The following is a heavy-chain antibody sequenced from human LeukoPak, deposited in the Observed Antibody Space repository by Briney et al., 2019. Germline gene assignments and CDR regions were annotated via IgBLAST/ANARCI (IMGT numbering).Heavy chain of an antibody. CDR1: GYTFTSYS. CDR2: INPSGDST. Sequence: ASVKVSFKASGYTFTSYSMHWVRQAPGQGLEWMGIINPSGDSTTYAQEFQGRVTMTRDTSTSTVYMELSSLRSEDTAVYYCARGVLSPGGAVAGTRYFDYWGQGTLVTVSS. D-gene: IGHD6-19*01. V-gene: IGHV1-46*01. J-gene: IGHJ4*02. CDR3: ARGVLSPGGAVAGTRYFDY.